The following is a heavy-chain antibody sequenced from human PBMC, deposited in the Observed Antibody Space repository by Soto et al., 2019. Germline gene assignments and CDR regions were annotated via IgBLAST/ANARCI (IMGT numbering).Heavy chain of an antibody. Sequence: PGGSLRLSCAASGFTFSSYAVSWVRQAPGKGPEWISSISGSGSTIYYADSVKGRFTISRDNSKNTLYLQMSRLRAEDTAVYYCAKVFYYYDSSGYYYFDYWGQGTLVTVSS. J-gene: IGHJ4*02. D-gene: IGHD3-22*01. CDR3: AKVFYYYDSSGYYYFDY. V-gene: IGHV3-23*01. CDR1: GFTFSSYA. CDR2: ISGSGSTI.